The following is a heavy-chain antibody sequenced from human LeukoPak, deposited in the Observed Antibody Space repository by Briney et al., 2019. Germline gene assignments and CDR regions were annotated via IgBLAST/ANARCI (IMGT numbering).Heavy chain of an antibody. V-gene: IGHV3-7*01. CDR1: GFIFGGYW. Sequence: GGSLRLSCAASGFIFGGYWMSWVRQAPGRGLEWVANTNPDGSIKYYVDSVNGRFTISRDNAKNSLYLQMNSLRAEGTAVYYCVSGFLQWLYWGQGTLVTVSS. CDR2: TNPDGSIK. D-gene: IGHD3-3*01. J-gene: IGHJ4*02. CDR3: VSGFLQWLY.